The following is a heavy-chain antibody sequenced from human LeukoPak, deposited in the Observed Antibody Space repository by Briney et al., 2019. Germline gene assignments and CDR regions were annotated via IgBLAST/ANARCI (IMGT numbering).Heavy chain of an antibody. CDR2: TNTDGSSA. CDR1: GFTFSRYW. J-gene: IGHJ6*02. V-gene: IGHV3-74*01. CDR3: ARAHLWPYGMDV. Sequence: HPGGSLRLSCAASGFTFSRYWMHWVRQAPGKGLVWVSRTNTDGSSASYADSVKGRFTISRDNDKDTLCLQMNSLRAEDTAVYYCARAHLWPYGMDVWGLGTTVTVSS. D-gene: IGHD3-3*02.